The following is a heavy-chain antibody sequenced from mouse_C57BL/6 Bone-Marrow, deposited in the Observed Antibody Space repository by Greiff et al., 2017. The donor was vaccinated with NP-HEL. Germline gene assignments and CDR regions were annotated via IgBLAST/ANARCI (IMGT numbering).Heavy chain of an antibody. CDR3: AIVSSPPFDY. Sequence: VQLQQSGAELVKPGASVKMSCQASGYTFTTYPIAWMKQTHGKSLEWIGNFPPYNDDTKYHDKFKGKATLTVEKSSSTVYLELSRLTSDDSAVYYCAIVSSPPFDYWGQGTTLTVSS. CDR2: FPPYNDDT. V-gene: IGHV1-47*01. D-gene: IGHD1-1*01. J-gene: IGHJ2*01. CDR1: GYTFTTYP.